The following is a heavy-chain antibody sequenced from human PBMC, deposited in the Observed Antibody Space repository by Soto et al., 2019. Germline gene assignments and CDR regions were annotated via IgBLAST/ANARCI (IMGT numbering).Heavy chain of an antibody. Sequence: EVQLVESGGGLVQPGGSLRLSCAASGFIVSSNYMNWVRQAPGKGLEWVSVIYSGGSTYYADSVKGRFTISRDNSKNTLYLQMNSLRAEDRAVYYCANLVGATYFDHWGQGTLVTVSS. CDR1: GFIVSSNY. J-gene: IGHJ4*02. V-gene: IGHV3-66*01. D-gene: IGHD1-26*01. CDR3: ANLVGATYFDH. CDR2: IYSGGST.